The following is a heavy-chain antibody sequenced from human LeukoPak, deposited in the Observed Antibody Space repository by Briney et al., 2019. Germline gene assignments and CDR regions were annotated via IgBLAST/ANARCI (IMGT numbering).Heavy chain of an antibody. CDR2: ISSSSS. CDR3: ARDLYGDYSFDY. D-gene: IGHD4-17*01. J-gene: IGHJ4*02. Sequence: GGSLRLSCAASGFTFSSYSMNWVRQAPGKGLEWVSSISSSSSYYADSVKGRFTISRDNAKNLLFLQMNGLRAEDTALYYCARDLYGDYSFDYWGQGTLVTVSS. CDR1: GFTFSSYS. V-gene: IGHV3-21*01.